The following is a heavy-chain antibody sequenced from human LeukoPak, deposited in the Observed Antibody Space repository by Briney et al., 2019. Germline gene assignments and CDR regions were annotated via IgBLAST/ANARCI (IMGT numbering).Heavy chain of an antibody. Sequence: SETLSLTCTVSGGSISSYYWSWIRQPPGKGLEWIGHIYYSGSTNYNPSLKSRVTISVDTSKNQFSLKLSSVTAADTAVYYCARGPDYYDSSGYYGDAFDIWGQGTMVTVSS. CDR3: ARGPDYYDSSGYYGDAFDI. J-gene: IGHJ3*02. V-gene: IGHV4-59*01. CDR2: IYYSGST. D-gene: IGHD3-22*01. CDR1: GGSISSYY.